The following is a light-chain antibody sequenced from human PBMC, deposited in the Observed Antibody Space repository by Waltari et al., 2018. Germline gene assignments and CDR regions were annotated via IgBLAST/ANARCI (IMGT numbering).Light chain of an antibody. Sequence: DIVMTQSPDSLAVSLGERATIQCKSSQSLLYRSNNKNYLAWYQQKPGQPPRLLIYWASTRESGVPDRFSGSESGTDFTLTISSLQAEDVAVYYCQQYSSIPITFGGGTKVEI. CDR1: QSLLYRSNNKNY. J-gene: IGKJ4*01. CDR2: WAS. V-gene: IGKV4-1*01. CDR3: QQYSSIPIT.